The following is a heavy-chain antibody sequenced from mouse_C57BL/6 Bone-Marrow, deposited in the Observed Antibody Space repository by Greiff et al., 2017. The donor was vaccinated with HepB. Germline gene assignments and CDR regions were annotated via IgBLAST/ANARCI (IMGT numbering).Heavy chain of an antibody. Sequence: QVHVKQPGAELVRPGTSVKLSCKASGYTFTSYWMHWVKQRPGQGLEWIGVIDPSDSYTNYNQKFKGKATLTVDTSSSTAYMQLSSLTSEDSAVYYCANGAGIYYDYADYWGQGTTLTVSS. CDR1: GYTFTSYW. D-gene: IGHD2-4*01. CDR3: ANGAGIYYDYADY. CDR2: IDPSDSYT. J-gene: IGHJ2*01. V-gene: IGHV1-59*01.